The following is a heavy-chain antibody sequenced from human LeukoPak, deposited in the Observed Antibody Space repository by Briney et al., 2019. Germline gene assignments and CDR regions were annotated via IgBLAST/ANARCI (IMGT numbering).Heavy chain of an antibody. CDR3: AADRIDDYGDYRFDP. CDR2: IIPIFGTA. J-gene: IGHJ5*02. CDR1: GGTFSSYA. V-gene: IGHV1-69*06. Sequence: SVKVSCKASGGTFSSYAISWVRQAPGQGLEWMGGIIPIFGTANYAQKFQGRVTITADKSTSTAYMELSSLRSEDTAVYYCAADRIDDYGDYRFDPWGQGTLVTVSS. D-gene: IGHD4-17*01.